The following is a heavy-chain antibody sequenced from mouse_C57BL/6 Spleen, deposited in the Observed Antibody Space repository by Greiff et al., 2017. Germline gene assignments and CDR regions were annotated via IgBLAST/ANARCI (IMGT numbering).Heavy chain of an antibody. D-gene: IGHD1-1*01. J-gene: IGHJ1*03. V-gene: IGHV5-17*01. CDR2: ISSGSSTI. CDR3: GRIGVTTVVPGYLYFDV. Sequence: EVQRVESGGGLVKPGGSLKLSCAASGFTFSDYGMHWVRQAPEKGLEWVAYISSGSSTIYYADTVKGRFTISRDNAKNTLFLQMTSLRSEDTAMYYCGRIGVTTVVPGYLYFDVWGTGTTVTVSS. CDR1: GFTFSDYG.